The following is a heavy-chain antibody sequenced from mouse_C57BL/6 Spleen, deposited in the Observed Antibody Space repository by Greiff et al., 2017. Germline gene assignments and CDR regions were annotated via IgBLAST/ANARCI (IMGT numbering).Heavy chain of an antibody. J-gene: IGHJ3*01. CDR3: AIYYGYYGWFAY. Sequence: QVHVKQPGAELVKPGASVKVSCKASGYSFTSDWMHWVKQRPGQGLEWIGRIHPSDSDTNYNQKFKGKSTLTVDTSSSTAYMQLSSLTSEDSAVYYCAIYYGYYGWFAYWGQGTLVTVSA. CDR2: IHPSDSDT. D-gene: IGHD2-3*01. V-gene: IGHV1-74*01. CDR1: GYSFTSDW.